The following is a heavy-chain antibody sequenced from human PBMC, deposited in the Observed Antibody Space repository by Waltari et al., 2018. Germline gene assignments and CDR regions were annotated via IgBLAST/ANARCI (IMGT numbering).Heavy chain of an antibody. V-gene: IGHV4-61*02. J-gene: IGHJ4*02. CDR1: GGSISSGSYY. Sequence: QVQLQESGPGLVKPSQTLSLTCTVSGGSISSGSYYWSWIRQPAGRGLEWIGRIYTSGSTNYNPSLKSRVTISVDTSKNQFSLKLSSVTAADTAVYYCARDGVYYDSSGYYSYFDYWGQGTLVTVSS. CDR3: ARDGVYYDSSGYYSYFDY. D-gene: IGHD3-22*01. CDR2: IYTSGST.